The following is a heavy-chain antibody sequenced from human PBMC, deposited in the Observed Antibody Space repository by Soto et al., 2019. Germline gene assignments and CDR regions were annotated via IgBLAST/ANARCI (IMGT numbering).Heavy chain of an antibody. CDR3: AKDAYYDFWSGYSKLLDY. CDR2: ISGSGGST. J-gene: IGHJ4*02. Sequence: EVQLLESGGGLVQPGGSLRLSCAASGFTFSSYAMSWVRQAPGKGLEWVSAISGSGGSTYYADYVKGRFTISRDNSKNTLYLQMNSLRAEDTAVYYCAKDAYYDFWSGYSKLLDYWGQGTLVTVSS. V-gene: IGHV3-23*01. CDR1: GFTFSSYA. D-gene: IGHD3-3*01.